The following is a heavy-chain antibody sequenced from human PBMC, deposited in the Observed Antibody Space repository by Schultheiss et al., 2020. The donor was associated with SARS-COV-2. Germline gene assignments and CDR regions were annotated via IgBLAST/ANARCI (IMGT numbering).Heavy chain of an antibody. D-gene: IGHD4-11*01. Sequence: GESLKISCAVSGFTFSSYAMSWVRQAPGKGLEWVSVISGSGSSTYYADSVKGRFTISRDNSRNTLYLQMHSLRGEDTAVYYCAKGRGSLTSPVDYWGQGTLVTVSS. CDR3: AKGRGSLTSPVDY. CDR2: ISGSGSST. J-gene: IGHJ4*02. CDR1: GFTFSSYA. V-gene: IGHV3-23*01.